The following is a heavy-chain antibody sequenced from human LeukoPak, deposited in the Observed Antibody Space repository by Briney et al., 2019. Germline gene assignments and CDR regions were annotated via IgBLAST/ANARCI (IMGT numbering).Heavy chain of an antibody. J-gene: IGHJ4*02. Sequence: SETLSLTCTVSSGSISTSNYYWGWVRQPPGKALEWIGNIFYSGSTYYSPSLKSRVTISLDTSRNQFSLKLTSVTAADTAVYYCARQKLPYFDLDYWGQGTPVIVSS. V-gene: IGHV4-39*01. CDR3: ARQKLPYFDLDY. CDR1: SGSISTSNYY. CDR2: IFYSGST. D-gene: IGHD3-9*01.